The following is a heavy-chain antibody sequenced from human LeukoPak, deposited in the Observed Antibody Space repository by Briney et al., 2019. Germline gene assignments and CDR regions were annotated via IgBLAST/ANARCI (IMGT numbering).Heavy chain of an antibody. J-gene: IGHJ4*02. D-gene: IGHD3-22*01. CDR3: APKDYYDSSGYYPDY. Sequence: PGGSLRLSGAASGFTFSSYSMNWVRQAPGKGLEWVSSISSSSSYIYYADSVKGRFTISRDNAKNSLYLQMNSLRAEDTAVYYCAPKDYYDSSGYYPDYWGQGTLVTVSS. CDR2: ISSSSSYI. V-gene: IGHV3-21*01. CDR1: GFTFSSYS.